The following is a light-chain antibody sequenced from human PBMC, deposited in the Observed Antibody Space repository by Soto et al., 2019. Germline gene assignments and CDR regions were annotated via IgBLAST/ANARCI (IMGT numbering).Light chain of an antibody. V-gene: IGLV1-44*01. CDR2: SND. J-gene: IGLJ1*01. Sequence: QSVLTQPPSASGTPGQRVTFSCSGSSSNIGTNAVSWYQQLPGAAPKLLIKSNDQRPSGVPDRFSGSKSGASASLAIRGLQSEDEADYYCAAWGDSLNGYVFGTGTKLTVL. CDR1: SSNIGTNA. CDR3: AAWGDSLNGYV.